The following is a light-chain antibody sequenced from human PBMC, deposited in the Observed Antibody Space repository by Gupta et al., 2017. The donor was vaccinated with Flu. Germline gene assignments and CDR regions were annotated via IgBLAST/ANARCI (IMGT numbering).Light chain of an antibody. V-gene: IGLV2-14*03. CDR2: DVS. CDR3: SSYTTSSTLV. CDR1: SSDVGGYNS. J-gene: IGLJ2*01. Sequence: QSALTQPASVSGSPGQSITISCTGTSSDVGGYNSVSWYQQHPGKAPKLMIYDVSNRPSGVSNRFSGSKSGNAASLTISGLQAEDEADYYCSSYTTSSTLVFGGGTKVTAL.